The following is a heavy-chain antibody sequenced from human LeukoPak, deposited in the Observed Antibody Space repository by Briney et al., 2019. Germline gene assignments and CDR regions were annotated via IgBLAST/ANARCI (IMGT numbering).Heavy chain of an antibody. CDR1: RFTFSTFT. J-gene: IGHJ3*02. CDR2: ISYDGTNK. V-gene: IGHV3-30-3*01. Sequence: GGSLRLSCTATRFTFSTFTMHWVRQAPGKGLEWVSLISYDGTNKSYADSLRGRFTISRDNSKNTLYLQMNSLRAEDTAVYYCAREGDYGDADAFDIWGQGTMVTVSS. D-gene: IGHD4/OR15-4a*01. CDR3: AREGDYGDADAFDI.